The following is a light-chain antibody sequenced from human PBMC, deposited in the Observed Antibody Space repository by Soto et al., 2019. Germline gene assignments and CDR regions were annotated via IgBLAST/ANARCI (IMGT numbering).Light chain of an antibody. CDR1: QSISSW. Sequence: DIQMTQSPSTLSASVGDRVTITCRASQSISSWLAWYQQKPGKAPKLLIYDASSLQSGVPSRFSGSGSGTEFTLTISSLQPDDFATYYCQQYHSYPTFGQGTKLEI. J-gene: IGKJ2*01. V-gene: IGKV1-5*01. CDR2: DAS. CDR3: QQYHSYPT.